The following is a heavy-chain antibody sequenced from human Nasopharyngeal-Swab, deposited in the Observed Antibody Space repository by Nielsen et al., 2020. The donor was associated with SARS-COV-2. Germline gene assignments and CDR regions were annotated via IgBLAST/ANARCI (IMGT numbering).Heavy chain of an antibody. J-gene: IGHJ2*01. V-gene: IGHV3-7*01. CDR1: GLTFSTSW. CDR2: INQDGSEK. Sequence: GGSLRLSCAASGLTFSTSWMNWVRQAPGKGLEWVATINQDGSEKYYVDSVKGRFTISRDNAMNSLYLQMNSLRAEDTAVYYCARDPLDQALWYFDLWGRGTLVTVSS. CDR3: ARDPLDQALWYFDL.